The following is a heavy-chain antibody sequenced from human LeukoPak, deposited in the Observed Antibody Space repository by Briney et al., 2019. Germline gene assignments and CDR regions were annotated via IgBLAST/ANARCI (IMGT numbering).Heavy chain of an antibody. J-gene: IGHJ4*02. D-gene: IGHD3-16*01. V-gene: IGHV4-61*01. CDR1: GXSVSSGSYY. CDR3: ARGMITFGGVWDY. CDR2: IYYSGST. Sequence: SETLSLTFTVSGXSVSSGSYYWSWIRQPPEKGLEWIGYIYYSGSTNYNPSLKSRVTISVDTSKDQLSLKLSSVTAADTAVYYCARGMITFGGVWDYWSQGTLVTVSS.